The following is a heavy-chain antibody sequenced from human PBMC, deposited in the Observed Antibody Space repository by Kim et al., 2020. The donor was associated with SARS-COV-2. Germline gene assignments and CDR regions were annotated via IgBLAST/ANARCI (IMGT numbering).Heavy chain of an antibody. J-gene: IGHJ5*02. CDR1: HFA. D-gene: IGHD6-19*01. V-gene: IGHV3-23*01. CDR2: ITYSGDNT. Sequence: GGSLRLSCAASHFAMSWLRQAPGKGLEWVSAITYSGDNTFYADSVKGRFTISRDNSKNTLYLQMNSLRVEDTAVYYCAKDFRPSAFGGGWHEGAWFDPWGQGTLVTVSS. CDR3: AKDFRPSAFGGGWHEGAWFDP.